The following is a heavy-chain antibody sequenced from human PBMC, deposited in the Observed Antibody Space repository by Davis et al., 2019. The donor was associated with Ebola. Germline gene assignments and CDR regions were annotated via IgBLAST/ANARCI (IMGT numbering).Heavy chain of an antibody. CDR3: ARDLGETGVRGLFTYYFDY. CDR2: VSYDVSNR. D-gene: IGHD3-10*01. J-gene: IGHJ4*02. Sequence: GGSLRPSCAASGFSFSGYAMHWVRQAPGKGLEWVAVVSYDVSNRYYADSVKGRFTISRDNSKNTLYLQMSSLRAEDTAVYYCARDLGETGVRGLFTYYFDYWGQGTLVTVSS. CDR1: GFSFSGYA. V-gene: IGHV3-30-3*01.